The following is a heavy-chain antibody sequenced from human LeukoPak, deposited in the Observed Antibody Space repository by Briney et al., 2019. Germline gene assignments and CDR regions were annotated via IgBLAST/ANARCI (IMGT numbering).Heavy chain of an antibody. CDR3: ARGALQWEPDWFDP. J-gene: IGHJ5*02. D-gene: IGHD1-26*01. V-gene: IGHV4-59*01. CDR1: GGSISSYY. Sequence: SETVSLTCTVSGGSISSYYWSWIRQPPGKGLEWIGYIYYSGSTNYNPSLKSRVTISVDTSKNQFSLKLSSVTAADTAVYYCARGALQWEPDWFDPWGQGTLVTVSS. CDR2: IYYSGST.